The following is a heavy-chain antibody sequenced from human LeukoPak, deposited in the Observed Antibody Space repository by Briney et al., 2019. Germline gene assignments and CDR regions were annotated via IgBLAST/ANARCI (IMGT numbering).Heavy chain of an antibody. D-gene: IGHD6-13*01. CDR3: AIPSIAAETWFDP. CDR1: GYTFTGYY. J-gene: IGHJ5*02. CDR2: INPNSGGT. Sequence: ASVKVSCKASGYTFTGYYMHWVRQAPGQGLEWMGWINPNSGGTNYAQKFQGRVTMTRDTSISTAYMELSRLRSDDTAVYYCAIPSIAAETWFDPWGQGALVTVSS. V-gene: IGHV1-2*02.